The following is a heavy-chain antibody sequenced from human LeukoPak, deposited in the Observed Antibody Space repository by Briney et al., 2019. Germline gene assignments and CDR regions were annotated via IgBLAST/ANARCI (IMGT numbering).Heavy chain of an antibody. CDR1: GFTFSSYS. V-gene: IGHV3-48*02. CDR3: ARDCRLNCARQPGFDS. D-gene: IGHD1-1*01. Sequence: GGSLRLSSAASGFTFSSYSMNWVRQAPGKGLEWVSYISSSGSTIYYADSVKGRLTISRDNAKNSLYLQLSSLRDEDTAVYYCARDCRLNCARQPGFDSWGQGTLVPSPQ. J-gene: IGHJ5*01. CDR2: ISSSGSTI.